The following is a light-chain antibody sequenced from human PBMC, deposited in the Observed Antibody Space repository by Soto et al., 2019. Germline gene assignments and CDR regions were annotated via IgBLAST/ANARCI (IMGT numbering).Light chain of an antibody. CDR3: HQTFSTRSWT. V-gene: IGKV1-39*01. Sequence: DLQMTQSPSSLSASVGDRVTITCRASQSISSYLNWYQHKPGKAPKLLIYAASSLQSGVPSRFSGSGSGTNFTLTISTLQPEDFATYYCHQTFSTRSWTFGQGTKVEIK. CDR2: AAS. J-gene: IGKJ1*01. CDR1: QSISSY.